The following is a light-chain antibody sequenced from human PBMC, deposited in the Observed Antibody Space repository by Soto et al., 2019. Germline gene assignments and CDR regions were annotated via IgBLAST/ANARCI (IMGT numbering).Light chain of an antibody. CDR2: RAS. J-gene: IGKJ4*01. Sequence: EIVLTQSPGTLSLSPGERATLSCRASQSVSTNYLAWYQQKPGQAPKVLIYRASSRATGVPDRFSGSGSGTDFTLTITSLEPEDFAVYDCQQYGSSPLTFGGGTKVDIK. CDR1: QSVSTNY. V-gene: IGKV3-20*01. CDR3: QQYGSSPLT.